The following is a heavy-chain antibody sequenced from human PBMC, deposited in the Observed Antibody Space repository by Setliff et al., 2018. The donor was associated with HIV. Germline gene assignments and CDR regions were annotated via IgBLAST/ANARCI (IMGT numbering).Heavy chain of an antibody. J-gene: IGHJ3*02. D-gene: IGHD3-22*01. CDR1: GYSFTSYW. V-gene: IGHV5-51*01. CDR3: ARSRIVVVTADDAFDI. CDR2: IYPGDSDT. Sequence: PGESLKISCKGSGYSFTSYWIGWVRQMPGKGLEWMGIIYPGDSDTRYSPSFQGQVTISADKSISTAYLQWSSLKASDTAMYYCARSRIVVVTADDAFDIWGQGTMVTVSS.